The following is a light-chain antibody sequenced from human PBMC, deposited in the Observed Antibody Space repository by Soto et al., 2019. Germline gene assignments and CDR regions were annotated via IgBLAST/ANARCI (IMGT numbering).Light chain of an antibody. CDR2: GAS. V-gene: IGKV3-20*01. CDR3: QQYGSSPSIT. J-gene: IGKJ5*01. CDR1: QSVSSSY. Sequence: EIVFTQSPGTLSLSPGERATLSCRASQSVSSSYLAWYQQKPGQAPSLLIYGASSRANGIPDRFSGSGSGADLTLTISRLEPQDFAVYDGQQYGSSPSITFGQGTRLEIK.